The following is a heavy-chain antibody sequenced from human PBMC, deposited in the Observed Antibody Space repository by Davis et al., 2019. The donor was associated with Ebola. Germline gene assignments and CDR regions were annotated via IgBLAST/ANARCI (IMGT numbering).Heavy chain of an antibody. J-gene: IGHJ4*02. CDR1: GFVFRNYV. D-gene: IGHD3-22*01. V-gene: IGHV3-9*01. CDR3: AKSSYYDSSGYVDYFDY. Sequence: GGSLRLSCAASGFVFRNYVMSWVRQAPGKGLEWVSGISWNSGSIGYADSVKGRFTISRDNAKNSLYLQMNSLRAEDTALYYCAKSSYYDSSGYVDYFDYWGQGTLVTVSS. CDR2: ISWNSGSI.